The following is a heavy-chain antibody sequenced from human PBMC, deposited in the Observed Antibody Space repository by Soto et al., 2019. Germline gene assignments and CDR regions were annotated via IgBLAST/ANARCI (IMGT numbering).Heavy chain of an antibody. D-gene: IGHD3-22*01. J-gene: IGHJ6*02. CDR1: GFTFSSYS. V-gene: IGHV3-21*01. Sequence: EVQLVESGGGLVKPGGSLRLSCAASGFTFSSYSMNWVRQAPGKGLEWVSSISSSSSYIYYADSVKGRFTISRDNAKNSLYLQMNSLRAEDTAVYYCARDGCDSSGYWHGMDVWGQGTTVTVSS. CDR2: ISSSSSYI. CDR3: ARDGCDSSGYWHGMDV.